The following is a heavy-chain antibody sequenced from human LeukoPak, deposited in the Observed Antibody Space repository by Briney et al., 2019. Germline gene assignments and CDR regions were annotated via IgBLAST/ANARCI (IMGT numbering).Heavy chain of an antibody. V-gene: IGHV4-34*01. J-gene: IGHJ4*02. CDR1: GGSFSGYY. CDR2: INHSGST. D-gene: IGHD3-16*02. CDR3: ASRSYVWGSYRPSYYFDY. Sequence: SETLSLTCAVYGGSFSGYYWSWIRQPPGKGLEWIGEINHSGSTNYNPSLKSRVTISVDTSKNQFSLKLSSVTAADTAVYYCASRSYVWGSYRPSYYFDYWGQGTLVTVSS.